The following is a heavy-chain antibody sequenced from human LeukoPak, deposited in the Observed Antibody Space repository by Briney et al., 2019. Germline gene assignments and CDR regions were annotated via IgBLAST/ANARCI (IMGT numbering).Heavy chain of an antibody. CDR3: GKFNYDYVWGSLDY. CDR1: GFTFDDYA. J-gene: IGHJ4*02. CDR2: ISWNRGST. Sequence: GGSLRLSCAASGFTFDDYAMHWVRQAPGKGLEWVSGISWNRGSTGYADSVKGRFTISRDNSKNTLYLQMNSLRAEDTALYYCGKFNYDYVWGSLDYWGQGTVVTVSS. V-gene: IGHV3-9*01. D-gene: IGHD3-16*01.